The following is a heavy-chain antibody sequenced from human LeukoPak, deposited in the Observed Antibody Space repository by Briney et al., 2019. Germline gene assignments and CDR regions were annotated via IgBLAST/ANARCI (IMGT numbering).Heavy chain of an antibody. V-gene: IGHV4-30-4*08. J-gene: IGHJ6*02. CDR2: IYNRGSP. D-gene: IGHD3-10*01. Sequence: SETLSLTCTVSGGSISSGDYYWSWIRQPPGKGLEWIGYIYNRGSPYYSPSLNSRVTISVDTSRNQFSLKVTSVTAADTAVYYCARGGYYGSGSYYKPYYYGMDVWGQGTTVTVSS. CDR3: ARGGYYGSGSYYKPYYYGMDV. CDR1: GGSISSGDYY.